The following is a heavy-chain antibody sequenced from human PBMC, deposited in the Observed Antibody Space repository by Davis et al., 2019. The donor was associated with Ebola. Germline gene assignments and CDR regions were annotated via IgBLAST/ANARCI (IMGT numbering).Heavy chain of an antibody. Sequence: ASVKVSCKASGYTFTSYYMHWVRQAPGQGLEWMGIINPSGGSTSYAQKFQGRVTMTRDTSTSTVYMELSSLRSEDTAVYYCARGNKIPIVVVTATGDWFDPWGQGTLVTVSS. CDR1: GYTFTSYY. V-gene: IGHV1-46*01. D-gene: IGHD2-21*02. CDR3: ARGNKIPIVVVTATGDWFDP. CDR2: INPSGGST. J-gene: IGHJ5*02.